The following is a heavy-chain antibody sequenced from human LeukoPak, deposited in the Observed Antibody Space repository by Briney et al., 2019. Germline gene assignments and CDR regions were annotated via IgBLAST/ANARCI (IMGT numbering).Heavy chain of an antibody. V-gene: IGHV1-69*13. CDR2: IIPIFGTA. CDR3: ARDPGYCSGGSCNGVFDY. CDR1: GGTFSSYA. J-gene: IGHJ4*02. Sequence: GASVKVSCKASGGTFSSYAISWVRQAPGQGLEWMGGIIPIFGTANYAQKFQGRVTITADESTSTAYMELSSLRSEDTAVYYCARDPGYCSGGSCNGVFDYWGQGTLVTVSS. D-gene: IGHD2-15*01.